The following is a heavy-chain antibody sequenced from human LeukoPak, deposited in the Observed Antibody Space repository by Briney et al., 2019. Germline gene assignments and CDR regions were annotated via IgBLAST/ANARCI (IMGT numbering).Heavy chain of an antibody. Sequence: GRSLRLSCAASGFTFSSYAMHWVRQAPGKGLEWVAVISYDGSNKYYADPVKGRFTISRDNAKNSLYLQMNSLRAEDTAVYYCARDYGGSSPFDYWGQGTLVTVSS. J-gene: IGHJ4*02. CDR3: ARDYGGSSPFDY. V-gene: IGHV3-30*04. CDR1: GFTFSSYA. D-gene: IGHD4-23*01. CDR2: ISYDGSNK.